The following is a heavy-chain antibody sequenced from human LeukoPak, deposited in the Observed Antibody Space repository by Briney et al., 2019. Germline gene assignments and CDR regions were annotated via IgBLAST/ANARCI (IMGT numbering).Heavy chain of an antibody. V-gene: IGHV1-2*02. J-gene: IGHJ4*02. CDR3: ARSPGIGYSSSCMAY. D-gene: IGHD6-13*01. CDR1: GYTFTGYY. Sequence: ASVTVSFKASGYTFTGYYMHRVRQAPGQGVEWMGWINPNSGGTNYAQKFQGRVTMTRDTSISTAYMELSRLRSDDTAVYYCARSPGIGYSSSCMAYWGQGTLVTVSS. CDR2: INPNSGGT.